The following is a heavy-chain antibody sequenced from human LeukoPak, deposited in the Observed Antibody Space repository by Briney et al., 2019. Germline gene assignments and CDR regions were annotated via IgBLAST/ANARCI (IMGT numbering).Heavy chain of an antibody. V-gene: IGHV4-4*07. CDR2: IYTSGST. D-gene: IGHD3-22*01. CDR1: GGSISSYY. Sequence: PSQTLSLTCTVSGGSISSYYWSWIRQPAGKGLEWIGRIYTSGSTNYNPSLKSRVTMSVDTSKNQFSLKLSSVTAADTAVYYCARHYYDSSGYKLGINWFDPWGQGTLVTVSS. J-gene: IGHJ5*02. CDR3: ARHYYDSSGYKLGINWFDP.